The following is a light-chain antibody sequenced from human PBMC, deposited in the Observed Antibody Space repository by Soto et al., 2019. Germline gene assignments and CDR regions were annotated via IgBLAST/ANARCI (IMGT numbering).Light chain of an antibody. V-gene: IGLV2-8*01. CDR1: SSDVGGYNF. Sequence: QSALTQPPSASGSPGQSVTISCTGTSSDVGGYNFVSWFQHHPGTAPKLMLYEVSKRPSGVPDRFSGSKSGNTASLTVSGLQAEDEAHYYCAAWDDSLSAVFGGGTQLTVL. CDR2: EVS. J-gene: IGLJ7*01. CDR3: AAWDDSLSAV.